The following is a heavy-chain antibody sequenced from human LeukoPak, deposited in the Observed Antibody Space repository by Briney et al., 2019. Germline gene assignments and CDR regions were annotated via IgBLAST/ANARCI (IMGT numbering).Heavy chain of an antibody. D-gene: IGHD3-10*01. J-gene: IGHJ4*02. CDR2: INHSGST. CDR1: AGSFSGYY. V-gene: IGHV4-34*01. CDR3: ARELLWFGESKAVDY. Sequence: SETLSLTCAVYAGSFSGYYWRWIRPPPGKGREWMGEINHSGSTNYNTFLKSRATISVNTSRNQYILKLMSVNAADTAVYYSARELLWFGESKAVDYWGQGTLVTVSS.